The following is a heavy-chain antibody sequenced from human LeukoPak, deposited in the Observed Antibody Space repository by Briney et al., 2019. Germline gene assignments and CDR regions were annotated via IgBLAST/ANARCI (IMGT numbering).Heavy chain of an antibody. D-gene: IGHD3-22*01. CDR1: GFTFSSYG. V-gene: IGHV3-30*18. CDR2: ISYDGSNK. CDR3: AKDLFYDSYFDY. J-gene: IGHJ4*02. Sequence: GGSLRLSCAASGFTFSSYGMHWVRQAPGNGLEWVAVISYDGSNKYYADSVKGRFTISRDNSKNTLYLQMNSLRAEDTAVYYCAKDLFYDSYFDYWGQGTLVTVSS.